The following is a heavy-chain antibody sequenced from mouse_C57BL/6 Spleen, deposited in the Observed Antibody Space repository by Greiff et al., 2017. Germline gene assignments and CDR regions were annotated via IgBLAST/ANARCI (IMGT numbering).Heavy chain of an antibody. Sequence: QVQLQQPGAELVMPGASVKLSCKASGYTFTSYWMHWVKQRPGQGLEWIGEIDPSDSYTNYNQKFKGKSTLTVDKSSSTAYMQLSSLTSEDSAVYYCARRPRWYFDVWGTGTTVTVSS. CDR1: GYTFTSYW. V-gene: IGHV1-69*01. J-gene: IGHJ1*03. CDR3: ARRPRWYFDV. CDR2: IDPSDSYT.